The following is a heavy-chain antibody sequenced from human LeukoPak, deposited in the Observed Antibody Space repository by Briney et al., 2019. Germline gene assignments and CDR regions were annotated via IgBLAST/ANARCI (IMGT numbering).Heavy chain of an antibody. CDR3: ARDRLQLQS. D-gene: IGHD1-1*01. Sequence: GGSLRLSCAASGFTFSSYSMNWVRQAPGKGLEWVSYISSSSSTIYYADSVKGRFTISRDNAKNSLYPQMNSLRAEDTAVYYCARDRLQLQSWGQGTLVTVSS. CDR1: GFTFSSYS. J-gene: IGHJ5*02. V-gene: IGHV3-48*01. CDR2: ISSSSSTI.